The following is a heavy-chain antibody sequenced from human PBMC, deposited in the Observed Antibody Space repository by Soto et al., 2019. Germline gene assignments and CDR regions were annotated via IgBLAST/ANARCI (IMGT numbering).Heavy chain of an antibody. V-gene: IGHV4-30-4*01. CDR1: GGSISSGDYY. J-gene: IGHJ4*02. CDR2: IYYSGST. D-gene: IGHD3-22*01. CDR3: ARESGYYDSSGYTRRIDY. Sequence: SETLSLTCTVSGGSISSGDYYWSWIRQPPGKGLEWIGYIYYSGSTYYNPSLKSRVTISVDTSKSQFSLKLSSVTAADTAVYYCARESGYYDSSGYTRRIDYWGQGTLVT.